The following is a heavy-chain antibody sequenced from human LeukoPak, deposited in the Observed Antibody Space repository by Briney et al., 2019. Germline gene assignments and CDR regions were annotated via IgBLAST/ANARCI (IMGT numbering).Heavy chain of an antibody. J-gene: IGHJ5*02. V-gene: IGHV1-69*13. CDR3: AREETLGPDYGDYGVFDP. D-gene: IGHD4-17*01. CDR1: GGTFSSYA. CDR2: VIPIFGTA. Sequence: ASVKVSCKASGGTFSSYAISWVRQAPGQGLEWMGGVIPIFGTANYAQKFQGRVTITADETTSTAYMELSSLRSEDTAVYYCAREETLGPDYGDYGVFDPWGQGTLVTVSS.